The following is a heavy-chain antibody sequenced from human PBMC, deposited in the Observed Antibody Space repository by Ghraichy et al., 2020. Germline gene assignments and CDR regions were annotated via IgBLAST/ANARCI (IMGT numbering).Heavy chain of an antibody. CDR3: ASHNNWKFDD. Sequence: GGSLRLSCAASGLTLSSYWMSWVRQAPGKGLEWMANINQDGSERNYVDSVKGRLTISRDNGKNSLYLQMTTLRAEDTAVYYCASHNNWKFDDWGQGTLVTVSS. CDR2: INQDGSER. D-gene: IGHD1-20*01. CDR1: GLTLSSYW. V-gene: IGHV3-7*02. J-gene: IGHJ4*02.